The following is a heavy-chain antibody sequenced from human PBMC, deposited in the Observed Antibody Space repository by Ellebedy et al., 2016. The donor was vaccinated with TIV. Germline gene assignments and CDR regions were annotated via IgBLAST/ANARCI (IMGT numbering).Heavy chain of an antibody. CDR1: GYTFTNYG. J-gene: IGHJ6*03. CDR3: ARFPGPLRRNYYYYMDV. D-gene: IGHD4-17*01. V-gene: IGHV1-18*01. Sequence: ASVKVSCXASGYTFTNYGISWVRQAPGQGLELMGWISGYNGNTNYAQKLQGRVTMTTDTSTSTAYMELRCLRSDDTAVYYCARFPGPLRRNYYYYMDVWGKGTTVTVSS. CDR2: ISGYNGNT.